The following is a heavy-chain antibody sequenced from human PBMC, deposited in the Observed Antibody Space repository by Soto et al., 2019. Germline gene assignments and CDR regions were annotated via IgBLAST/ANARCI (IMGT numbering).Heavy chain of an antibody. CDR1: GASISNSY. V-gene: IGHV4-59*01. CDR3: ARADCISTSCYAFQSWFDP. Sequence: PSETLSLTCTVSGASISNSYWSWIRQPPGKRLAWIGYIYYSGTTNYNPSLNSRVTISVDTSKNQFSLKLSSVTAADTAVYYCARADCISTSCYAFQSWFDPWGQGTLVT. J-gene: IGHJ5*02. D-gene: IGHD2-2*01. CDR2: IYYSGTT.